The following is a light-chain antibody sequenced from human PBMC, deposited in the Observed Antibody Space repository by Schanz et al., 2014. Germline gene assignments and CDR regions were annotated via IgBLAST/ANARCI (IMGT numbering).Light chain of an antibody. CDR1: RSNIGADYD. J-gene: IGLJ3*02. V-gene: IGLV1-40*01. CDR3: QSYDSSLSGWV. CDR2: GNN. Sequence: QSVLTQPPSVSGAPGQRVTISCAGSRSNIGADYDVHWYQQFPGTAPKLLIYGNNNRPSGVPDRFSGSKSGTSASLAITGLQAEDEADYYCQSYDSSLSGWVFGGGTKLTVL.